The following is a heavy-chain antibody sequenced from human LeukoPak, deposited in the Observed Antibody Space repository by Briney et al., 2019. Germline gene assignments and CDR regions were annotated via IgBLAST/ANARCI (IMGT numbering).Heavy chain of an antibody. V-gene: IGHV4-59*01. D-gene: IGHD3-16*02. CDR1: GGSISSYY. CDR2: IYYSGST. CDR3: ARDCYDYVWGSYPSHGYAFDI. J-gene: IGHJ3*02. Sequence: PSETLSLTCTVSGGSISSYYWSWIRQPPGKGLEWIGYIYYSGSTNYNPSLKSRVTISVDTSKNQFSLKPSSVTAADTAVYYCARDCYDYVWGSYPSHGYAFDIWGQGTMVTVSS.